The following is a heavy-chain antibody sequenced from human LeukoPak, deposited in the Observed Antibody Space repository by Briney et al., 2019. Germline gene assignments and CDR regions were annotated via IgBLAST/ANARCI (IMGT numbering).Heavy chain of an antibody. CDR2: ISGDGSST. CDR1: GFTFSSSW. J-gene: IGHJ4*02. V-gene: IGHV3-74*01. D-gene: IGHD4-11*01. CDR3: ARGLVPGFLDY. Sequence: GGSLRLSCAASGFTFSSSWMHWVRQAPGKGLVWVSRISGDGSSTNYADSVKGRFAISRDNAKNTLYLQMNSLRAEDTAVYYCARGLVPGFLDYWGQGTPVTVSS.